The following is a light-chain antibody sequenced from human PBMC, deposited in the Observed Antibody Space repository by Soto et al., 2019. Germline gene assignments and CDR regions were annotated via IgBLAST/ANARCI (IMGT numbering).Light chain of an antibody. CDR1: QSVSSH. CDR2: DAS. J-gene: IGKJ4*01. Sequence: EIVLTQSPATLSLSPGERATLSCRASQSVSSHLTWYQQKPGQPPRLLIYDASNRATGIAARFSGSGSGTDFTLNISSPEPEDFAVYYCQQRTNWRLTFGGGTKVEIK. CDR3: QQRTNWRLT. V-gene: IGKV3-11*01.